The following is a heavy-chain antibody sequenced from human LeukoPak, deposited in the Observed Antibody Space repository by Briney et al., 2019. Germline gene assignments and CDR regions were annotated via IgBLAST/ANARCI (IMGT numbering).Heavy chain of an antibody. J-gene: IGHJ4*02. D-gene: IGHD3-16*01. V-gene: IGHV3-11*01. CDR2: ISSSSSSR. CDR3: VKKYYVSFNY. CDR1: GFTFRDYW. Sequence: GGSLRLSCEASGFTFRDYWMSWIRQAPGKGLEWVSYISSSSSSRDYADSVKGRFTISRDDGKNSLYLQMNSLRAEDTAVYYCVKKYYVSFNYWGQGTLVTASS.